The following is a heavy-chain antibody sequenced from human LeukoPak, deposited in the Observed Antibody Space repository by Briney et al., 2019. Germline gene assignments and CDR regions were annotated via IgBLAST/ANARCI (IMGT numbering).Heavy chain of an antibody. CDR3: ARNISSAGTSYFDY. V-gene: IGHV3-20*04. CDR1: RFTFDDYD. CDR2: INWNGDST. J-gene: IGHJ4*02. Sequence: GGSLRLSCAASRFTFDDYDMSWVRQPPGKGLEWVSGINWNGDSTAYADSVKGRFTISRDNAKSSLYLQMNSLRAEDTAFYYCARNISSAGTSYFDYWGQGTLVTVSS. D-gene: IGHD1-14*01.